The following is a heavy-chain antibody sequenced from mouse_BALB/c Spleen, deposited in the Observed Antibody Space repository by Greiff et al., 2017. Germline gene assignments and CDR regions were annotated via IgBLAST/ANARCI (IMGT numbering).Heavy chain of an antibody. Sequence: VQLQQSGAELVKPGASVKLSCTASGFNIKDTYMDWVKQRPEQGLEWIGRIDPANGNTKYDPKFQGKATITADTSSNTAYLQLSSLTSEDTAVYYCADYDYWGQGTTLTVSS. D-gene: IGHD2-13*01. CDR3: ADYDY. V-gene: IGHV14-3*02. J-gene: IGHJ2*01. CDR1: GFNIKDTY. CDR2: IDPANGNT.